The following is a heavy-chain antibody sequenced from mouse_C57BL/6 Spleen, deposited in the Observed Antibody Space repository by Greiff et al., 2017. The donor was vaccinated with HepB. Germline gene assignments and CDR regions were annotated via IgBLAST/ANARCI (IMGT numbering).Heavy chain of an antibody. J-gene: IGHJ3*01. Sequence: VQLQQSGAELVRPGASVTLSCKASGYTFTDYEMHWVKQTPVHGLEWIGAIDPETGGTAYNQKFKGKAILTADKSSSTAYMELRSLTSEDSAVYYCTKSFLVSWFAYWGQGTLVTVSA. CDR3: TKSFLVSWFAY. CDR2: IDPETGGT. CDR1: GYTFTDYE. V-gene: IGHV1-15*01.